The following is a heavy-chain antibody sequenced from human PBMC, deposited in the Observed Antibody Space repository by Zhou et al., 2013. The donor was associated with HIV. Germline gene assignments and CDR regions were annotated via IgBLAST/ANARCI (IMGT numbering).Heavy chain of an antibody. CDR2: IYHSGST. V-gene: IGHV4-30-2*01. Sequence: QVQLQESGSGLVKPSQTLSLTCAVSGGSISSGGYSWSWIRQPPGKGLEWIGYIYHSGSTYYNPSLKSRVTISVDRSKNQFSLKLSSVTAADTAVYYCASCGGDCYKGWFDPWAREPWSPSPQ. D-gene: IGHD2-21*02. CDR3: ASCGGDCYKGWFDP. CDR1: GGSISSGGYS. J-gene: IGHJ5*02.